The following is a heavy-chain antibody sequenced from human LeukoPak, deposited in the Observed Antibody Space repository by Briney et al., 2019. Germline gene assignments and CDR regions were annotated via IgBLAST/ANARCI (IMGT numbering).Heavy chain of an antibody. D-gene: IGHD3-22*01. Sequence: PGGSLRLSCAASGFTFSNYWMHWVRKAPGKGLVWVSRINSDGINTSYADSVKGRFTISSDNPKNTLNLQMNSLRAEDTAVYYCAKAASPSRHYYDSSGQFDYWGQGTLVTVSS. V-gene: IGHV3-74*01. CDR1: GFTFSNYW. CDR3: AKAASPSRHYYDSSGQFDY. CDR2: INSDGINT. J-gene: IGHJ4*02.